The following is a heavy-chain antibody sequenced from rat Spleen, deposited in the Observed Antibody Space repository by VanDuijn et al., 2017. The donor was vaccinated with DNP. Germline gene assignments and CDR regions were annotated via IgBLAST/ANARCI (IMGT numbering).Heavy chain of an antibody. Sequence: QVQLKESGPGLVQPSQTLSLTCTVSGFSLTSYHVSWVRQPPGKSLVWMGSIWAGGGSNYNSAVQSRLSISRDTSKSQVFLKMNSLQTDDTAIYFCTYNNYYWGQGLMVTVSS. V-gene: IGHV2-15*01. CDR1: GFSLTSYH. D-gene: IGHD1-10*01. CDR2: IWAGGGS. J-gene: IGHJ2*01. CDR3: TYNNYY.